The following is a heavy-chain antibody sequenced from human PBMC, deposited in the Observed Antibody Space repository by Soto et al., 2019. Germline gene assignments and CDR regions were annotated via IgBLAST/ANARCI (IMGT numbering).Heavy chain of an antibody. V-gene: IGHV4-4*02. Sequence: SETPSLTCAVSGGSISSSNWWSWVRQPPGKGLEWIGEIYHSGSTNYNPSLKSRVTISVDKSKNQFSLKLSSVTAADTAVYYCARGSPGGAEAGISWGRGTLVTVSS. CDR3: ARGSPGGAEAGIS. CDR2: IYHSGST. J-gene: IGHJ4*02. CDR1: GGSISSSNW. D-gene: IGHD6-13*01.